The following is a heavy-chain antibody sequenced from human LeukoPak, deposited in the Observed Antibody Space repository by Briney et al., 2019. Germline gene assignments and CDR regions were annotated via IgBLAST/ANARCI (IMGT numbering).Heavy chain of an antibody. CDR3: TTERSITRITFDI. CDR2: ISYDGSNK. V-gene: IGHV3-30*03. D-gene: IGHD3-22*01. Sequence: GRSLRLSCAASGFTFSSYGMHWVRQAPGKGLEWVAVISYDGSNKYYADSVKGRFTISRDNSKNTLYLQMNSLKTEDTAVYYCTTERSITRITFDIWGQGTMVTVSS. J-gene: IGHJ3*02. CDR1: GFTFSSYG.